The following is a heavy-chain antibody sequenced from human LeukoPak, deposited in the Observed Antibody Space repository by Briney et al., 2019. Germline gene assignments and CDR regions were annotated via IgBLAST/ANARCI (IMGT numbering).Heavy chain of an antibody. CDR3: ARGQLSILEWYYFDY. CDR1: GYTFTSYD. V-gene: IGHV1-8*01. J-gene: IGHJ4*02. D-gene: IGHD3-3*01. Sequence: GASVTVSCKASGYTFTSYDLNWVRQAPGQGLEWMGWMNPNSGNTGYAQKFQGRVTMTRNTSISTAYMELSSLRSEDTAVYYCARGQLSILEWYYFDYWGQGTLVTVSS. CDR2: MNPNSGNT.